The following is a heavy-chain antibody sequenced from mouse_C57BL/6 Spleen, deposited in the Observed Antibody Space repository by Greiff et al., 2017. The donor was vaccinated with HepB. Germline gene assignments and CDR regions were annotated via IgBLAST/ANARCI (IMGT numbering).Heavy chain of an antibody. CDR3: ARGGKPHWYFDV. CDR1: GYTFTSYW. J-gene: IGHJ1*03. V-gene: IGHV1-64*01. Sequence: VQLQQSGAELVKPGASVKLSCKASGYTFTSYWMHWVKQRPGQGLEWIGMIHPNSGSTNYNEKFKSKATLTVDKSSSTAYMQLSSLTSEDSAVYYCARGGKPHWYFDVWGTGTTVTVSS. CDR2: IHPNSGST.